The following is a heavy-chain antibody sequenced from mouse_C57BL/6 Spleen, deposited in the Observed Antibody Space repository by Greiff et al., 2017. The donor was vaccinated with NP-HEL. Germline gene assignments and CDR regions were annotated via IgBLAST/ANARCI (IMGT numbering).Heavy chain of an antibody. Sequence: EVQLQQSGPELVKPGASVKISCKASGYTFTDYYMNWVKQSHGKSLEWIGDINPNNGGTSYNQKFKGKATLTVDKSSSTAYMELRSLTSEDSAVYYCARSVGDYDAFDYWGQGTTLTVSS. D-gene: IGHD2-4*01. J-gene: IGHJ2*01. CDR1: GYTFTDYY. CDR3: ARSVGDYDAFDY. V-gene: IGHV1-26*01. CDR2: INPNNGGT.